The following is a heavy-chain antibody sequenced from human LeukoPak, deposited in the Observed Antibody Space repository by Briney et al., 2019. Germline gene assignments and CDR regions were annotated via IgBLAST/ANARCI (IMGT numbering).Heavy chain of an antibody. CDR3: ARGPNYYGSGSYYPYYMDV. CDR2: IRYDGSNK. J-gene: IGHJ6*03. D-gene: IGHD3-10*01. V-gene: IGHV3-30*02. Sequence: GGSLRLSCAASGFTFSSYGMHWVRQAPGKGLEWVAFIRYDGSNKYYADSVKGRFTISRDNSKNTLYLQMNSLRAEDTAVYYCARGPNYYGSGSYYPYYMDVWGKGTTVTVSS. CDR1: GFTFSSYG.